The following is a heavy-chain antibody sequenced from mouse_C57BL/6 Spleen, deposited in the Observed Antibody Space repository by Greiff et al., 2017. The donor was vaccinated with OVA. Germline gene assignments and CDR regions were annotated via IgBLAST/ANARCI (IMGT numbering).Heavy chain of an antibody. CDR2: IWGVGST. J-gene: IGHJ4*01. CDR3: ARRGHSDYYAMDY. V-gene: IGHV2-6*01. Sequence: VKLVESGPGLVAPSQSLSITCTVSGFSLTSYGVDWVRQSPGKGLEWLGVIWGVGSTNYNSALKSRLSISKDNSKSQVFLKMNSLQTDDTAMYYCARRGHSDYYAMDYWGQGTSVTVSS. D-gene: IGHD3-1*01. CDR1: GFSLTSYG.